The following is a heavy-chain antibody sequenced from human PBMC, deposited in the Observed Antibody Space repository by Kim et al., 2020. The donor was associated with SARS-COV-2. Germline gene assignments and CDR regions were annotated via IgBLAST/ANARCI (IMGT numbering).Heavy chain of an antibody. J-gene: IGHJ6*02. CDR2: IKQDGSEK. Sequence: GGSLRLSCAASGFTFSSYWMSWVRQAPGKWLEWVANIKQDGSEKYYVDSVKGRFTISRDNAKNSLYLQMNSLRAEDTAVYYCARERWIVVPLLWFGEPRGGMDVWGQGTTVTVSS. CDR1: GFTFSSYW. D-gene: IGHD3-10*01. CDR3: ARERWIVVPLLWFGEPRGGMDV. V-gene: IGHV3-7*01.